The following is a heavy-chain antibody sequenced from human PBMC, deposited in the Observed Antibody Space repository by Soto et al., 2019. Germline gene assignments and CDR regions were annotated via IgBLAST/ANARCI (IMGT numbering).Heavy chain of an antibody. V-gene: IGHV3-23*01. D-gene: IGHD3-16*01. J-gene: IGHJ6*02. CDR2: ISGSGGST. Sequence: GGSLRLSCAASGFTFSSYAMSWVRQAPGKGLEWVSAISGSGGSTYYADSVKGRFTISRDNSKNTLYLQMNSLRAEDTAVYYCANLGGPLYYYYGMDVWGQGTTVTVSS. CDR3: ANLGGPLYYYYGMDV. CDR1: GFTFSSYA.